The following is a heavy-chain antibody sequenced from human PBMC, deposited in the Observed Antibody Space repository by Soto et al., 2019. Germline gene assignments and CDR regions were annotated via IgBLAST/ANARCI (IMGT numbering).Heavy chain of an antibody. CDR1: GYTFTSSD. V-gene: IGHV1-8*01. CDR3: ARGRIVGAAFDY. Sequence: QVQLVQSGAEVKKSGASVKVSCKASGYTFTSSDINWVRQATGQGLEWMGWMNPNTGNIGYTQRFQGRVSMTRNISITTAYMELSDLKSDDTAVYYCARGRIVGAAFDYWGQGTLVTVSS. D-gene: IGHD1-26*01. J-gene: IGHJ4*02. CDR2: MNPNTGNI.